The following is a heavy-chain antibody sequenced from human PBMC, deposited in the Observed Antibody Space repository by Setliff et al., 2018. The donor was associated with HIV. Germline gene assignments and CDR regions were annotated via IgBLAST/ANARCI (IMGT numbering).Heavy chain of an antibody. CDR1: GGSISSRSYY. Sequence: SETLSLTCTVSGGSISSRSYYWSWIRQPAGKGLEWIGRIYTSGSTNYNPSLKSRVTISIDTSNNQFSLKLSSVTAADTAVYYCATYAGNGGGKGYWGQGTLVTVSS. J-gene: IGHJ4*02. CDR3: ATYAGNGGGKGY. CDR2: IYTSGST. D-gene: IGHD2-21*01. V-gene: IGHV4-61*02.